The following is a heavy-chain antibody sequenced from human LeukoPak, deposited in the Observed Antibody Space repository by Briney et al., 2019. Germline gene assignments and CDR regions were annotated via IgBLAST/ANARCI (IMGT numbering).Heavy chain of an antibody. CDR1: GFTFSNSG. J-gene: IGHJ4*02. D-gene: IGHD1-26*01. CDR3: ARRRDSGSLQHFDY. CDR2: ISSSSYTI. Sequence: GGSLRLSCAASGFTFSNSGMNWVRQAPGKGLEWVSYISSSSYTIYYADSVKGRFTISRDNAKNSLYLQMNSLGAEDTAVYYCARRRDSGSLQHFDYWGQGTLVTVSS. V-gene: IGHV3-48*04.